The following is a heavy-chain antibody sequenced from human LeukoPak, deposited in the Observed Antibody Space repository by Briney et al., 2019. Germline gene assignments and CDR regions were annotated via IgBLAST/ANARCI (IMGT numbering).Heavy chain of an antibody. V-gene: IGHV4-34*01. CDR3: ASDYSGGAFDY. D-gene: IGHD3-16*01. Sequence: SETLSLTCAVYGGSFSGYYWSWIRQPPGKGLEWIGEINHSGSTNYNPSLKSRVTISVDKSKNQFSLKLSSVTAADTAVYYCASDYSGGAFDYWGQGTLVTVSS. CDR1: GGSFSGYY. CDR2: INHSGST. J-gene: IGHJ4*02.